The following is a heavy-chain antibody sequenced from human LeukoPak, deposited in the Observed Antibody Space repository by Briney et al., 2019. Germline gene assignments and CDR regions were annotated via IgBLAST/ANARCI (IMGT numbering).Heavy chain of an antibody. V-gene: IGHV4-39*07. CDR3: ASRTYGGKGRTDY. CDR1: GDSISSSNCY. Sequence: PSETLSLTCTVSGDSISSSNCYWGWIRQPPGKGLEWIGEINHSGSTNYNPSLKSRVTISVDTSKNQFSLKLSSVTAADTAVYYCASRTYGGKGRTDYWGQGTLVTVSS. D-gene: IGHD4-23*01. CDR2: INHSGST. J-gene: IGHJ4*02.